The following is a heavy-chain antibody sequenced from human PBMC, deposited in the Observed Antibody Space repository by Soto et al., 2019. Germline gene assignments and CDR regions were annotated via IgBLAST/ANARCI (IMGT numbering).Heavy chain of an antibody. Sequence: PSETLSLTCVVSGGSFSGSYCNWIRQPPGKGLEWIGEINQSGSTNYNPSLKSRVNMLVDTSKNQFSLKLSSVTAADTAVYYCARGVGYCSSGSCSGNWFGPWGQGTLVTVSS. J-gene: IGHJ5*02. CDR2: INQSGST. CDR3: ARGVGYCSSGSCSGNWFGP. D-gene: IGHD2-15*01. CDR1: GGSFSGSY. V-gene: IGHV4-34*01.